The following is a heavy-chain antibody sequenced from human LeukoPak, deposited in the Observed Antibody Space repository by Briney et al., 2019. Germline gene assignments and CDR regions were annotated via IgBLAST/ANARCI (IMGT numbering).Heavy chain of an antibody. Sequence: GGSLRISCAASGFTFSSYAMSWVRQAPGKGLEWVSAISGSGGSTYYADSVKGRFTISRDNSKNTLYLQMNSLRAEDTAVYYCAKFASVLLWFGELTYFDYWGQGTLVTVSS. CDR3: AKFASVLLWFGELTYFDY. CDR2: ISGSGGST. V-gene: IGHV3-23*01. D-gene: IGHD3-10*01. J-gene: IGHJ4*02. CDR1: GFTFSSYA.